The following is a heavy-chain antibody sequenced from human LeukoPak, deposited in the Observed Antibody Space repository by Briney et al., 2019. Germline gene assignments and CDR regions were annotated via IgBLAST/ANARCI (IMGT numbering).Heavy chain of an antibody. CDR1: GYNFNKYW. CDR3: ARHTEILPNHYGMDV. Sequence: GESLKISCKTSGYNFNKYWIGWVRQMPGKGLEWMGIIYPGDSDTRYSPSFQGQVTISADKSISTAYLQWSSLKASDTAMYYCARHTEILPNHYGMDVWGQGTTVTVSS. V-gene: IGHV5-51*01. D-gene: IGHD2-15*01. CDR2: IYPGDSDT. J-gene: IGHJ6*02.